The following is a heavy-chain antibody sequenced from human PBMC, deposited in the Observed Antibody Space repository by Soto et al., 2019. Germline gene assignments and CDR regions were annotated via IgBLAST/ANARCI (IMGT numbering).Heavy chain of an antibody. CDR2: ISYDGSNK. J-gene: IGHJ2*01. CDR1: GFTFSSYA. CDR3: ARAPLWGTALGLWYVDL. Sequence: QVQLVESGGGVVQPGRSLRLSCAASGFTFSSYAMHWVRQAPGKGLEWVAVISYDGSNKYYADSVKGRFPISRDNSKNTLYQPMNSLRAEDTAVYYCARAPLWGTALGLWYVDLWGRGTLVTVSS. V-gene: IGHV3-30-3*01. D-gene: IGHD5-18*01.